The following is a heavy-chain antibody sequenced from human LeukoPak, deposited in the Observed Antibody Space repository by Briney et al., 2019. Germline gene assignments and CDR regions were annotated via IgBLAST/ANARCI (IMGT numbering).Heavy chain of an antibody. Sequence: GSLRLSCAASGFTFSSYSMNWVRQAPGKGLEWVSSISSSSSYIYYADSVKGRFTISRDNAKNSLYLQMNSLRAEDTAVYYCAKGVPGAAANDAFDIWGQGTMVTVSS. CDR3: AKGVPGAAANDAFDI. V-gene: IGHV3-21*04. CDR2: ISSSSSYI. J-gene: IGHJ3*02. D-gene: IGHD6-13*01. CDR1: GFTFSSYS.